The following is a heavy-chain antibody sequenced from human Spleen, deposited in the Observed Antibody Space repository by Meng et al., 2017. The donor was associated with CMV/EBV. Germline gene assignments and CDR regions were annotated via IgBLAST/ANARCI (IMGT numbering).Heavy chain of an antibody. V-gene: IGHV3-15*01. CDR1: TFSNAW. CDR2: TKSKTDGGTT. CDR3: TTLYYDILTGSFIGDY. J-gene: IGHJ4*02. D-gene: IGHD3-9*01. Sequence: TFSNAWMSWVRAARGKGLEWVGRTKSKTDGGTTDYAAPVKGRFTISRDDSKNTLYLQMNSLKTEDTAVYYCTTLYYDILTGSFIGDYWGQGTLSPSPQ.